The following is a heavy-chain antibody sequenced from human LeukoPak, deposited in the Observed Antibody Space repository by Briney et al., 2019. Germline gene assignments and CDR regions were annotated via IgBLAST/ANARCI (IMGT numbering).Heavy chain of an antibody. J-gene: IGHJ6*03. Sequence: ASVKVSCKASGYTFTSYGISWVRQAPGQGLEWMGWISAYNCNTNYAQKLQGRVTMTTDTSTSTAYMELRSLRSDDTAVYYCAKVGTGQAYDSSGYYYGAGYYYYYYMDVWGKGTTVTVSS. D-gene: IGHD3-22*01. CDR2: ISAYNCNT. CDR3: AKVGTGQAYDSSGYYYGAGYYYYYYMDV. CDR1: GYTFTSYG. V-gene: IGHV1-18*01.